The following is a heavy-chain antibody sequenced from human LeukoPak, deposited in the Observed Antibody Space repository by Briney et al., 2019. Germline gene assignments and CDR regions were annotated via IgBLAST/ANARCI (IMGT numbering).Heavy chain of an antibody. Sequence: ASVKVSCKASGGTFSSYAISWVRQAPGQGLEWMGRIIPILGIANYAQKFQGRVTITADKSTSTAYMELSSLRSGDTAVYYCAREGGGYDSSGYYRRDAFDIWGQGTMVTVSS. D-gene: IGHD3-22*01. CDR2: IIPILGIA. J-gene: IGHJ3*02. CDR1: GGTFSSYA. V-gene: IGHV1-69*04. CDR3: AREGGGYDSSGYYRRDAFDI.